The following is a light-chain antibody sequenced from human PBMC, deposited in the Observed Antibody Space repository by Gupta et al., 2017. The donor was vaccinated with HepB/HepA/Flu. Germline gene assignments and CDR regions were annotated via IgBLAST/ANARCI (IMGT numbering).Light chain of an antibody. CDR3: SSHAGGKNF. V-gene: IGLV2-8*01. J-gene: IGLJ1*01. Sequence: QSALTQPPSASGSTGQSDNISCTGTNSDVGDSDYVSWYQHQSGKPPNLMIYDVTKRPSGVPDRFSCSYSGNTASLTFSGLQAEDEAYYFCSSHAGGKNFFGTGTKVTVL. CDR2: DVT. CDR1: NSDVGDSDY.